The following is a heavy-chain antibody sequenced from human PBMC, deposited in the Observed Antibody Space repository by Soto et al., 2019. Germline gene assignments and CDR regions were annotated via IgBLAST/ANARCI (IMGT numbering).Heavy chain of an antibody. J-gene: IGHJ6*03. Sequence: QVQLQQWGAGLVKPSGTLSLTCGVSGGSLSDYYWSWIRQPPGKGLEWIGEINHSGSTNFNPSLKSRATISGDMSKNQFSLRLSSVTAADTALYYCARPPIKYCSSISCSPDYNYYMDVWGTGTAVTVSS. CDR3: ARPPIKYCSSISCSPDYNYYMDV. CDR2: INHSGST. V-gene: IGHV4-34*01. CDR1: GGSLSDYY. D-gene: IGHD2-2*01.